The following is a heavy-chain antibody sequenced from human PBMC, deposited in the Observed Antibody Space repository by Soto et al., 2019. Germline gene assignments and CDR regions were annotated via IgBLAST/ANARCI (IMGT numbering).Heavy chain of an antibody. Sequence: ASVKVSCTASGYTFTSYDVNWVRQATGQGLEWMGWMNPSTGNTNFPQRFQGRVTMTRDTSTSTAYMELSGLTSEDTAVYYCARSGPVRYCSNTTCRVSNYWGQGSLVTVSS. D-gene: IGHD2-8*01. CDR1: GYTFTSYD. J-gene: IGHJ4*02. CDR3: ARSGPVRYCSNTTCRVSNY. CDR2: MNPSTGNT. V-gene: IGHV1-8*01.